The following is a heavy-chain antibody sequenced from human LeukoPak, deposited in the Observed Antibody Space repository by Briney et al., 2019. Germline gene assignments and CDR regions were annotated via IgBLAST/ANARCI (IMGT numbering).Heavy chain of an antibody. V-gene: IGHV1-2*04. D-gene: IGHD4-11*01. CDR2: INPNRGGT. Sequence: ASVKVSCKASGYTFTGYYMHWVRQAPGQGLEWMGWINPNRGGTNYAQKFQGWVTMTRDTSISTAYMELSRLRSDDTAVYYCARAFVDYRDAFDIWGQGTMVTVSS. J-gene: IGHJ3*02. CDR3: ARAFVDYRDAFDI. CDR1: GYTFTGYY.